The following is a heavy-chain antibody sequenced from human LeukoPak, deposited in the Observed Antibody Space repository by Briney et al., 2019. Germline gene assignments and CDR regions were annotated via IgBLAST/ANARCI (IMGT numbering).Heavy chain of an antibody. Sequence: ASVKVSCKASGYTFTSYDINWVRQATGQGLEWMGWMNPTSGNTGYAQKFQERVTITRDMSTSTAYMELSSLRSEDTAVYYCAAFPLTGTTYFDYWGQGTLVTVSS. J-gene: IGHJ4*02. V-gene: IGHV1-8*01. D-gene: IGHD1-7*01. CDR3: AAFPLTGTTYFDY. CDR1: GYTFTSYD. CDR2: MNPTSGNT.